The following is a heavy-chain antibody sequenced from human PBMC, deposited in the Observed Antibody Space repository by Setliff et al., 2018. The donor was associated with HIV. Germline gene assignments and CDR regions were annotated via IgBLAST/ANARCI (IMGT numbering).Heavy chain of an antibody. Sequence: GSLRLSCAASGFTVSSNYMSWVRQAPGKGLEWVSSISSSSSYIYYADSVKGRFTISRDNAKNSLYLQMNSLRAEDTAVYYCLVAVEEDVWGKGTTVTV. V-gene: IGHV3-21*01. D-gene: IGHD5-12*01. CDR1: GFTVSSNY. CDR2: ISSSSSYI. CDR3: LVAVEEDV. J-gene: IGHJ6*03.